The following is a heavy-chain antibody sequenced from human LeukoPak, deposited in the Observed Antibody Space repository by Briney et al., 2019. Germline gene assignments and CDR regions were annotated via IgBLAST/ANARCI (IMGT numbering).Heavy chain of an antibody. CDR1: GGSXSXXSYY. CDR3: ARDASWYDY. J-gene: IGHJ4*02. Sequence: CTXXGGSXSXXSYYWXXXRXXXGXXLEWIGSIYYSGSTYYNPSLKSRVTISVDTSKNQFSLKLSSVTAADTAVYYCARDASWYDYWGQGTLVTVSS. V-gene: IGHV4-39*07. D-gene: IGHD6-13*01. CDR2: IYYSGST.